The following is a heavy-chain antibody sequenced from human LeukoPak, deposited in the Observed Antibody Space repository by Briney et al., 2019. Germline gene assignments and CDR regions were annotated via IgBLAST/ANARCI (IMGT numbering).Heavy chain of an antibody. J-gene: IGHJ6*02. Sequence: QSGGSLRLSCAASGFTFSSYAMSWVRQAPGKGLEWVSAISGSGGSTYYADSVKGRFTISRDNSKNTLYLQMNSLRAEDTAVYYCASGGGWLVLPEAPDYYGMDVWGQGTTVTVSS. D-gene: IGHD6-19*01. CDR2: ISGSGGST. V-gene: IGHV3-23*01. CDR3: ASGGGWLVLPEAPDYYGMDV. CDR1: GFTFSSYA.